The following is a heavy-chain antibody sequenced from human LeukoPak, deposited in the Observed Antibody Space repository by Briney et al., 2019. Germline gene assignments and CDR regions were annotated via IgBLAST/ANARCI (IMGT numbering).Heavy chain of an antibody. J-gene: IGHJ4*02. CDR2: ISRNGGST. V-gene: IGHV3-64*01. CDR1: GFTFSTYT. CDR3: ARGGGDCSSTSCYLEY. D-gene: IGHD2-2*01. Sequence: GGSLRLSCAASGFTFSTYTMHWVRQAPGKGLEYVSAISRNGGSTYYANSVKGRFTISRDNSKNTLYLQMGSLRAEDMAVYYCARGGGDCSSTSCYLEYWGQGTLVTVSS.